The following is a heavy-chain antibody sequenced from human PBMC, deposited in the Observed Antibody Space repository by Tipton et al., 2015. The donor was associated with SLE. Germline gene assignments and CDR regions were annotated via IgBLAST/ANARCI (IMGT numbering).Heavy chain of an antibody. V-gene: IGHV4-59*11. Sequence: TLSLTCTVSGGSISSHYWSWIRQPPGKGLEWIGYIYYSGSTDYNPSLKSRVTISVDTSKNQFSLKLSSVTAADTAVYYCAREYSGYDPDAFDIWGQGTMVTVSS. CDR1: GGSISSHY. CDR3: AREYSGYDPDAFDI. D-gene: IGHD5-12*01. J-gene: IGHJ3*02. CDR2: IYYSGST.